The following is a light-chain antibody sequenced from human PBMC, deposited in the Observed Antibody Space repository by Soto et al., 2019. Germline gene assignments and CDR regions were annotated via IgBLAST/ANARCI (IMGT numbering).Light chain of an antibody. Sequence: QSVLTQPASVSGSPGQSITISCTGTSDDVGAYNLVSGYQQHPGQAPKVLIYKVSNRPSGVSNRFSASKSGNTASLTISGLQAEDEAIYFCSSYTSNSRVFGTGTKVTVL. V-gene: IGLV2-14*03. CDR3: SSYTSNSRV. CDR2: KVS. CDR1: SDDVGAYNL. J-gene: IGLJ1*01.